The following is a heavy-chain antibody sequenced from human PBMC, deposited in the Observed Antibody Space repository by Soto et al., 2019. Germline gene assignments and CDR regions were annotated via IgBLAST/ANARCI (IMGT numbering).Heavy chain of an antibody. CDR3: ARDRDSSGNYLDYLDY. D-gene: IGHD3-22*01. CDR2: ISSSSSKV. Sequence: EVQLVESGGGLVQPGGSLRLSCAVSGFTFSSYGMIWVRQAPGKGLEWVSYISSSSSKVYYADSVKGRFTISRDNAKNSLYLQMNSLRAEDTAVYYCARDRDSSGNYLDYLDYWGQVTLVTVSS. V-gene: IGHV3-48*01. CDR1: GFTFSSYG. J-gene: IGHJ4*02.